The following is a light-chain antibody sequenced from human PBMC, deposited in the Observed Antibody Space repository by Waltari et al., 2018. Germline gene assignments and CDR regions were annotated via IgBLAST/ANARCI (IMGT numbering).Light chain of an antibody. V-gene: IGKV3-11*01. J-gene: IGKJ2*01. CDR3: QQRSNWPYT. CDR1: QTVKTF. Sequence: EIVLTPSPATLSLSPGERATLSCRASQTVKTFLAWYQQKPGQAPRLLIFDASSRATGIPAKFRGSGSGTDFTLTVSNLEPEDFAVYYCQQRSNWPYTFGQGTRVDIK. CDR2: DAS.